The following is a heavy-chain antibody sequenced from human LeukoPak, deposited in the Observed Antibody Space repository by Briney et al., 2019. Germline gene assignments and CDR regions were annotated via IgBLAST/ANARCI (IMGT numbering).Heavy chain of an antibody. D-gene: IGHD3-22*01. V-gene: IGHV1-69*01. Sequence: SVKVSCKASGGTFSSYAISWVRQAPGQGLEWMGGIIPIFGTANYAQKFQGRVTITAGEPTSTAYMELSSLRSEDTAVYYCQIVVVITQPDYWGQGTLVTVSS. CDR1: GGTFSSYA. CDR2: IIPIFGTA. CDR3: QIVVVITQPDY. J-gene: IGHJ4*02.